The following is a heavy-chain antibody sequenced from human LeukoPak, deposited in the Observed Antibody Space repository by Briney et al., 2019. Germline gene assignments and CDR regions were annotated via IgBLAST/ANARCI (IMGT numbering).Heavy chain of an antibody. CDR3: ARQSRSGGPGDY. CDR2: IYYSGII. J-gene: IGHJ4*02. D-gene: IGHD2-15*01. CDR1: AGSISSSSYY. V-gene: IGHV4-39*01. Sequence: SETLSLTCTVSAGSISSSSYYWGWIRQPPGKGLEWIGSIYYSGIIYYNPSLKSRVTISVDTSKNQFSLNLSSVTAADTAVYCCARQSRSGGPGDYWGQGTLVTVSS.